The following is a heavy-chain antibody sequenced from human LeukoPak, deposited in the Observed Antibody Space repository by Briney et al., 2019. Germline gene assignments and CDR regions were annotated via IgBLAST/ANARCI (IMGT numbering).Heavy chain of an antibody. CDR3: ARDCSGGSCLSGFDY. CDR1: GGSISSGGYY. V-gene: IGHV4-31*03. CDR2: IYYSGST. J-gene: IGHJ4*02. Sequence: PSQTLSLTCTVSGGSISSGGYYWSWIRQHPGKGLEWIGYIYYSGSTYYNPSLKSRVTISVDTSKNQFSLKLSSVTAADTAVYYCARDCSGGSCLSGFDYWGQGTLVTASS. D-gene: IGHD2-15*01.